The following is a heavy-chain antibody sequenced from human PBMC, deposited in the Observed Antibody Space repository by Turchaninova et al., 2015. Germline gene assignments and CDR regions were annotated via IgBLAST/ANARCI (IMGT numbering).Heavy chain of an antibody. J-gene: IGHJ1*01. CDR1: GFTFRDYY. CDR2: ISSSSSYT. Sequence: QVQLVDAGGGLVKPGGSLSLSCAASGFTFRDYYMGWIRQAPGKGLEWVSYISSSSSYTNYADSVKGRFTISRDNAKNSLYLQMNSLRAEDTAVYYCARAVAGQQGDFQHWGQGTLVTVSS. V-gene: IGHV3-11*06. D-gene: IGHD6-19*01. CDR3: ARAVAGQQGDFQH.